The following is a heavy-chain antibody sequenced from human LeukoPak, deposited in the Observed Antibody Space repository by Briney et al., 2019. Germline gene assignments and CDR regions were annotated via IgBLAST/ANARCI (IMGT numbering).Heavy chain of an antibody. CDR1: GFTFSSYE. CDR2: ISGSGGSI. J-gene: IGHJ4*02. Sequence: GGSLRLSCAASGFTFSSYEMNWVRQAPGEGLEWVSYISGSGGSIYYADSVKGRFTISRDNSKNTLYLQMNSLRAEDTAVYYCARDRLHYDSLTGYPADWGQGTLVTVSS. V-gene: IGHV3-48*03. CDR3: ARDRLHYDSLTGYPAD. D-gene: IGHD3-9*01.